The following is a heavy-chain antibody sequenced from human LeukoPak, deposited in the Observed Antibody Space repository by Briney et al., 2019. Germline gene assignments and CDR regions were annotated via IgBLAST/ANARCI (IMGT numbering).Heavy chain of an antibody. V-gene: IGHV4-4*07. CDR3: ARVWHDYVWGSYRPTTEYYFDY. J-gene: IGHJ4*02. Sequence: RSSETLSLTCTVSGVSISSYYWSWIRQPAGKGLEGIGRIYTSGSTNYNPSLKRRVTMSVDTSKNQFSLKLSSVTAADTAVYYCARVWHDYVWGSYRPTTEYYFDYWGQGTLVTVSS. D-gene: IGHD3-16*02. CDR1: GVSISSYY. CDR2: IYTSGST.